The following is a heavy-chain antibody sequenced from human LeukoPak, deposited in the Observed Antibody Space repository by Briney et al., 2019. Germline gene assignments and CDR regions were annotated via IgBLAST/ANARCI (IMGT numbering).Heavy chain of an antibody. V-gene: IGHV4-39*07. D-gene: IGHD3-22*01. Sequence: PSETLSLTCTVSGGSISSGDYYWSWIRQPPGKGLVWIGEINHSGSTNYNPSLKSRVTTTVDTSKNQFSLKLSSVTAADTAVYYCARGSHLGGYYYARTRAFDIWGQGTMVTVSS. CDR3: ARGSHLGGYYYARTRAFDI. CDR1: GGSISSGDYY. CDR2: INHSGST. J-gene: IGHJ3*02.